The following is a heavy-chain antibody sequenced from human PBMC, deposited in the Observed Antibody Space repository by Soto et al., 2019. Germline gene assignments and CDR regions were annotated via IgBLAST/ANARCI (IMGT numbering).Heavy chain of an antibody. CDR1: GFTFSSYA. V-gene: IGHV3-30*04. CDR2: ISYDGSNK. Sequence: GGSLRLSCAASGFTFSSYAMHWVRQAQGKGLEWVAVISYDGSNKYYADSVKGRFTISRDNSKNTLYLQMNSLRAEDTAVYYCACYLTGGLTGAFDIWGQGTIVTFSS. CDR3: ACYLTGGLTGAFDI. J-gene: IGHJ3*02. D-gene: IGHD7-27*01.